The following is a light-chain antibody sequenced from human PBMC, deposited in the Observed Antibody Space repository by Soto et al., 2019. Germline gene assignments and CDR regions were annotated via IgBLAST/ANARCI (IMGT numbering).Light chain of an antibody. J-gene: IGKJ5*01. CDR2: TVS. V-gene: IGKV2-30*02. CDR1: QSLVHTDGIAY. Sequence: VLTQSPLSLSVTLGQPASISCRSSQSLVHTDGIAYLNWFHQRPGQSPRRLIYTVSNRDSGVPARFSGSGSGTDFTLKISRVEAEDVGVYYCMQGIHWPITFGQGTRLEIK. CDR3: MQGIHWPIT.